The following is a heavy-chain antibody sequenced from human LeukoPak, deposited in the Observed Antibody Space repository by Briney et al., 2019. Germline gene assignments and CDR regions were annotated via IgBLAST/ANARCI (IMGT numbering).Heavy chain of an antibody. V-gene: IGHV1-8*01. CDR2: MNPSGGQT. CDR1: GYTFTSYD. CDR3: AKGSNNWNSAYFDY. D-gene: IGHD1-7*01. J-gene: IGHJ4*02. Sequence: GASVKVSCKASGYTFTSYDINWVRQATGQGPEWMGWMNPSGGQTNYAQSLQGRVTMTRNTSTSTAYMDLSSLRAEDTAVYYCAKGSNNWNSAYFDYWGQGTLVTVSS.